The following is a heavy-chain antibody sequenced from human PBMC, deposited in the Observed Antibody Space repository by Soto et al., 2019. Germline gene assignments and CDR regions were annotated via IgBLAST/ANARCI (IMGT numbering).Heavy chain of an antibody. CDR1: GYSISSADYS. D-gene: IGHD1-1*01. V-gene: IGHV4-30-4*01. J-gene: IGHJ6*02. CDR3: ARDLWVEPELYYYGMDV. Sequence: SETLSLTSPVSGYSISSADYSWGWIRQTPGKGLEWIGHIFYSGTTYYNPSLKSRLTISVDTSKNHFSLRLTSVTAADTAVYYCARDLWVEPELYYYGMDVWGQGTTVTVSS. CDR2: IFYSGTT.